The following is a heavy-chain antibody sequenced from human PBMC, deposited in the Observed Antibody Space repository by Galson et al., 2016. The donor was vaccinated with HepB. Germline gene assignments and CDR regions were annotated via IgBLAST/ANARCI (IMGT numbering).Heavy chain of an antibody. J-gene: IGHJ3*01. D-gene: IGHD5-12*01. CDR2: SYNSGNT. Sequence: SETLSLTCSVSGGSTYTSYWSWVRQPPGKGLEWVGYSYNSGNTVYNPSLDSRVTESVDTSKNQFSRRLTSVTAADTAVYYCARVGRYSFDVWGPGTMVTVSS. CDR3: ARVGRYSFDV. V-gene: IGHV4-59*01. CDR1: GGSTYTSY.